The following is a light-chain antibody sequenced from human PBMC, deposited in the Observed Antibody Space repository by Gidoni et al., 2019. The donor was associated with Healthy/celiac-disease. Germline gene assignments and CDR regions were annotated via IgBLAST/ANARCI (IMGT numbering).Light chain of an antibody. CDR3: QQYGSSPT. Sequence: ETVWTQSPGTLSLFPGERATLSCSASQSVSSSFLAWYQQKPGQAPRLLNYGASSKATSTPARFRGSGSETDFTLTISRLEPEDFAVYYCQQYGSSPTFGHGTRVDIK. V-gene: IGKV3-20*01. CDR1: QSVSSSF. J-gene: IGKJ3*01. CDR2: GAS.